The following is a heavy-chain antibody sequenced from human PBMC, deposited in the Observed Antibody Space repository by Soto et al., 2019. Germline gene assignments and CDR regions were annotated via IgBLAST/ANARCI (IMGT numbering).Heavy chain of an antibody. CDR1: GFTFSSYE. D-gene: IGHD6-13*01. Sequence: LSLTCAASGFTFSSYEMNWVRQAPGKGLEWVSYISSSGSTIYYADSVKGRFTISRDNAKNSLYLQMNSLRAEDTAVYYCARDFTGIAAAGDAFDIWGQGTMVTVSS. CDR3: ARDFTGIAAAGDAFDI. CDR2: ISSSGSTI. J-gene: IGHJ3*02. V-gene: IGHV3-48*03.